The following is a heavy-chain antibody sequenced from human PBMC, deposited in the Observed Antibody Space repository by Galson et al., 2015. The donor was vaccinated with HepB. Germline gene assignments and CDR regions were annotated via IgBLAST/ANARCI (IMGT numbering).Heavy chain of an antibody. D-gene: IGHD2-15*01. V-gene: IGHV1-3*01. J-gene: IGHJ5*02. CDR3: ARDIDCSGGSCYSNWFDP. CDR2: INAGNGNT. CDR1: GYTFTSYA. Sequence: SVKVSCKASGYTFTSYAMHWVRQAPGQRLEWMGWINAGNGNTKYSQKFQGRVTITRDTSASTAYMELSSLRSEDTAVYYCARDIDCSGGSCYSNWFDPWGQGTLVTVSS.